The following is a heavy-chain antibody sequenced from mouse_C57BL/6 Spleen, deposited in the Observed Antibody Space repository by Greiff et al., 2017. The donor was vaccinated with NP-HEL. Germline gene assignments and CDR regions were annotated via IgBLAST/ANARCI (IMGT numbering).Heavy chain of an antibody. V-gene: IGHV1-22*01. CDR2: INPNNGGT. J-gene: IGHJ4*01. Sequence: EVQLQQSGPELVKPGASVKMSCKASGYTFTDYNMHWVKQSHGKSLEWIGYINPNNGGTSYNQKFKGKATLTVNKSSSTAYMELRSLTSEDSAVYYCVHGYYYAMDYWGQGTSVTVSS. D-gene: IGHD2-2*01. CDR1: GYTFTDYN. CDR3: VHGYYYAMDY.